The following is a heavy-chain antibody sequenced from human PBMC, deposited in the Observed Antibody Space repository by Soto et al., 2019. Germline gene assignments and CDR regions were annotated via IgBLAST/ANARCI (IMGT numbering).Heavy chain of an antibody. D-gene: IGHD4-4*01. CDR2: IYHSGST. Sequence: SSSSYYWGWIRQPPGKGLEWIGEIYHSGSTNYNPSLKSRVTISVDKSKNQFSLKLSSVTAADTAVYYCAKTLYSNYGLEYYYGMDVWGQGTTVTVSS. CDR3: AKTLYSNYGLEYYYGMDV. CDR1: SSSSYY. J-gene: IGHJ6*02. V-gene: IGHV4-39*07.